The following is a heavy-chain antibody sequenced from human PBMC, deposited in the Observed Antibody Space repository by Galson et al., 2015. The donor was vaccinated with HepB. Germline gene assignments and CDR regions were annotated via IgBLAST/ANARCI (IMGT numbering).Heavy chain of an antibody. Sequence: SLRLSCAASGFTFSSYAMHWVRPAPGKGLEWVAVISYDGSNKYYADSVKGRFTISRDNSKNTLYLQMNSLRAEDTAVYYCARGMTYDYVWGSYGPDAFDIWGQGTMVTVSS. CDR1: GFTFSSYA. D-gene: IGHD3-16*01. J-gene: IGHJ3*02. CDR2: ISYDGSNK. V-gene: IGHV3-30-3*01. CDR3: ARGMTYDYVWGSYGPDAFDI.